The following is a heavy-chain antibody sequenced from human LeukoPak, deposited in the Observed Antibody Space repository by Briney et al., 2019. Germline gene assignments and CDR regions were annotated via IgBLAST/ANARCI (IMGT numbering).Heavy chain of an antibody. CDR1: GVAFNTYW. D-gene: IGHD3-9*01. J-gene: IGHJ6*02. V-gene: IGHV3-74*01. CDR3: TRDLMDYDVSTGLHHYYMDV. Sequence: GGALRLSCVASGVAFNTYWRYSVREVAGKGLVWVSRIKPDGSSAEYADSVKGRFTISRDNAKNTLYLQMYSLRAEDTAMYYCTRDLMDYDVSTGLHHYYMDVWGQGTTVTVSS. CDR2: IKPDGSSA.